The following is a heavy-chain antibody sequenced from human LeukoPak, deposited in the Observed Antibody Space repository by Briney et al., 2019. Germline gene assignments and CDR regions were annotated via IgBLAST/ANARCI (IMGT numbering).Heavy chain of an antibody. Sequence: PGGSLRLSCAASGFTVSSNYMSWVRQAPGKGLEWVANIKQDGNEKYYVDSVKGRFTISRDNAKNSLYLQMNSLRAEDTAIYYCVRDAFFWAFDYWGQGTLVTVSS. CDR3: VRDAFFWAFDY. V-gene: IGHV3-7*03. CDR2: IKQDGNEK. D-gene: IGHD3-3*01. J-gene: IGHJ4*02. CDR1: GFTVSSNY.